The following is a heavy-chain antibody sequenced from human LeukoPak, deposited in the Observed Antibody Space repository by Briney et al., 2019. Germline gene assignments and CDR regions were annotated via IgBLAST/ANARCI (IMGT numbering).Heavy chain of an antibody. CDR1: GFTFSRYA. CDR3: ARGRVLLWFGENRNWFDP. D-gene: IGHD3-10*01. CDR2: ISYDANIGSNK. Sequence: GGSLRLSCATSGFTFSRYAMHWVRQAPGKGLEWVALISYDANIGSNKYYADSVKGRFTISRDNSKNTLYLQMNSLRAEDTAVYYCARGRVLLWFGENRNWFDPWGQGTLVTVSS. J-gene: IGHJ5*02. V-gene: IGHV3-30-3*01.